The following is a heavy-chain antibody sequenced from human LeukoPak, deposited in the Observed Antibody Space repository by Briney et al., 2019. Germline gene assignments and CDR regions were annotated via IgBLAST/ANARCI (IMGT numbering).Heavy chain of an antibody. CDR2: INPSGGST. Sequence: GASVKVSCKASGYTFTSYYMHWVRQAPGQGLEWMGIINPSGGSTSYAQKFQGRVTMTRDTSTSTVYMELSSLRSEDTAVYYCARQYYYDSSGSVPDYFDYWGQGTLVTVSS. CDR1: GYTFTSYY. J-gene: IGHJ4*02. V-gene: IGHV1-46*01. CDR3: ARQYYYDSSGSVPDYFDY. D-gene: IGHD3-22*01.